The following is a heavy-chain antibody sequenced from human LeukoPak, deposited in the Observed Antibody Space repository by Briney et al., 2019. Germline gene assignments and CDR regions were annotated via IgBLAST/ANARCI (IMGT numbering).Heavy chain of an antibody. CDR1: GITLSNYG. D-gene: IGHD3-22*01. J-gene: IGHJ4*02. Sequence: GGSLRLSCAVSGITLSNYGMSWVRQAPGKGLEWVAGISDSGGSTNYADSVKGRFTISRDNPKNTLYLQLNSLRAGDTAVYFCAKRGVVIRVILVGFHKEAYYFDSWGQGALVTVSS. CDR3: AKRGVVIRVILVGFHKEAYYFDS. CDR2: ISDSGGST. V-gene: IGHV3-23*01.